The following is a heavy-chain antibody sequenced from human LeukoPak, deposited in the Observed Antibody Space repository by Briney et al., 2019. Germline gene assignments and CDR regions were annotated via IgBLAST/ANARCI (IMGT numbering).Heavy chain of an antibody. Sequence: GASVKVSCEASGGTFSNYAISWVRQAPGQGLEWMGGIIPMFGRAHYAQKFQGRVTITADKSTSTAYMELSSLRSEDAAVYYCARDGPYNYKDDYYYYMDVWGQGTTVIVSS. CDR3: ARDGPYNYKDDYYYYMDV. V-gene: IGHV1-69*06. CDR1: GGTFSNYA. CDR2: IIPMFGRA. J-gene: IGHJ6*03. D-gene: IGHD3-10*01.